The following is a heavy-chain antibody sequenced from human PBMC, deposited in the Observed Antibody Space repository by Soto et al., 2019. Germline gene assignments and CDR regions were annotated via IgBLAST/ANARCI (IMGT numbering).Heavy chain of an antibody. CDR2: IIPIFGTA. CDR1: GGTFSSYA. V-gene: IGHV1-69*01. Sequence: QVQLVQSGAEVKKPGSSVKVSCKASGGTFSSYAISWVRQAPGQGLEWMGGIIPIFGTANYAQKFQGRDTITADESTSTDYMELSSLRSEDTAVYYCARGSLFKWGYDYDWFDPWGQGTLVTVSS. CDR3: ARGSLFKWGYDYDWFDP. D-gene: IGHD5-12*01. J-gene: IGHJ5*02.